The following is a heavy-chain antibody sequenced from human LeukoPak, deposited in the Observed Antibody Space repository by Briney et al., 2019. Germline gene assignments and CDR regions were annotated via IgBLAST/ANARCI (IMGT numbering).Heavy chain of an antibody. J-gene: IGHJ4*02. V-gene: IGHV3-30-3*01. CDR3: ARGAPRNYDFWSGPFDY. CDR2: ISYDGSNK. Sequence: PGGSLRLSCAASGFTFSNYAMHWVRQAPGKGLEWVALISYDGSNKCYADSVKGRFTISRDNYKNTLYLQMNSLRGEDTAVYYCARGAPRNYDFWSGPFDYWGQGSLVTVSS. CDR1: GFTFSNYA. D-gene: IGHD3-3*01.